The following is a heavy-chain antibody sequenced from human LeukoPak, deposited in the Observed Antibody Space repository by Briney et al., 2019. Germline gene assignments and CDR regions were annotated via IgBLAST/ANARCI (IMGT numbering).Heavy chain of an antibody. V-gene: IGHV4-59*08. CDR1: GGSINSYY. J-gene: IGHJ4*02. Sequence: NSSETLSLTCTVSGGSINSYYWSWIRQPPGKGLEWIGYIYYIGSTNYNPSFKSRVTISVDTSKNQFSLNVNSVTAADTAVYYCARRNYYDSTFHDYWGQGILVTVSS. D-gene: IGHD3-22*01. CDR3: ARRNYYDSTFHDY. CDR2: IYYIGST.